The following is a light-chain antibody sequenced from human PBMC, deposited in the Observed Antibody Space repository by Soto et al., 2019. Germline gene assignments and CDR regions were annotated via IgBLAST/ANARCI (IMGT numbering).Light chain of an antibody. J-gene: IGLJ2*01. Sequence: QSVLTQPPSASGTPGQRVTISCAGSSSNIGSNTVNWYQQLPGTAPKLLIYTNNHRPSGVPDRFSGSKSGTSASLAISGLQSEDEDDYYCAAWDDSLNGRGVFGGGTKLTVL. V-gene: IGLV1-44*01. CDR1: SSNIGSNT. CDR3: AAWDDSLNGRGV. CDR2: TNN.